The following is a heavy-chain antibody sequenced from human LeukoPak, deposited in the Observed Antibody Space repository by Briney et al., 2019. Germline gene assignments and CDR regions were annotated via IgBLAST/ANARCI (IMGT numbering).Heavy chain of an antibody. CDR1: GFTFSDFH. D-gene: IGHD3-3*01. J-gene: IGHJ4*02. CDR2: ISHRGNSL. Sequence: GGPLRLSCAASGFTFSDFHVSWIRQAPGKGLEWVSYISHRGNSLYYADSVKGRFTISRDNSNNTLYLQMNSLRAEDTAIYYCAKDLRGYYDLEAFFDYWGQGTLVTVSS. V-gene: IGHV3-11*01. CDR3: AKDLRGYYDLEAFFDY.